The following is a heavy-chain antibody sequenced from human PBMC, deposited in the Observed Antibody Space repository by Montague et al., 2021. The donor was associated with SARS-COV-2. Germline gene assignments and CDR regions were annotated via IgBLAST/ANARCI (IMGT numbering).Heavy chain of an antibody. CDR1: GFTLSSYW. CDR3: ARAYYTGLYPFDY. D-gene: IGHD2-8*02. V-gene: IGHV3-74*01. CDR2: IHYDGSSA. J-gene: IGHJ4*02. Sequence: SLRLSYAASGFTLSSYWMYWVRQAPGKGLVWISRIHYDGSSANYADSVKGRFTISRDTAKNTLYLQMNSLRAEDTAVYYCARAYYTGLYPFDYWGQGTLVTVSS.